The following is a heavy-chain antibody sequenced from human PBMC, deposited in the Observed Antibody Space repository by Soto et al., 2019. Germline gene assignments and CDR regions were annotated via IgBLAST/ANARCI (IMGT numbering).Heavy chain of an antibody. J-gene: IGHJ3*02. V-gene: IGHV3-7*01. CDR3: AREGRRGYCSGGSCYISCDI. CDR2: IKQDGSEK. D-gene: IGHD2-15*01. Sequence: EMQLVESGGGLVQPGGSPRLSCAASGFTFSSYWMSWVRQAPGKGLEWVANIKQDGSEKYYVDSVKGRFTIPRDNAKNSLYLQMNSLRAEDTAVYYCAREGRRGYCSGGSCYISCDIWGKGTMVTVSS. CDR1: GFTFSSYW.